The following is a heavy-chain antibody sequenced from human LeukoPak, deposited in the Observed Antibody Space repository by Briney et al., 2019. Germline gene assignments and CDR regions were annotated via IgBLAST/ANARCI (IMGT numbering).Heavy chain of an antibody. CDR2: IYYTGIT. J-gene: IGHJ4*02. Sequence: SETLSLTCSVSGASINSSYWSWIRQPPGQGLEVIGYIYYTGITNYNPSLKSRVTISLDTSKSHFSLKLSSVTAADVAVYYCVRTARLLDHWGQGTLVSAFS. CDR1: GASINSSY. D-gene: IGHD3-3*01. V-gene: IGHV4-59*13. CDR3: VRTARLLDH.